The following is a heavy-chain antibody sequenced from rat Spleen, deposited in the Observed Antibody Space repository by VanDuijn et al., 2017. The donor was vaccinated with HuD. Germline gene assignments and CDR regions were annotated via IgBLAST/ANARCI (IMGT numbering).Heavy chain of an antibody. CDR1: GFTFSDYN. J-gene: IGHJ4*01. CDR2: ISYDGSST. V-gene: IGHV5-7*01. CDR3: ARHDYYDGYYDVMDA. Sequence: EVQLVESGGGLVQPGRSLKLSCAASGFTFSDYNMAWVRQAPQKGLEWVATISYDGSSTYYRDSVKGRFTSSRDNAKSTLYLQMDSLRSEDTATYYCARHDYYDGYYDVMDAWGQGASVTVSS. D-gene: IGHD1-12*03.